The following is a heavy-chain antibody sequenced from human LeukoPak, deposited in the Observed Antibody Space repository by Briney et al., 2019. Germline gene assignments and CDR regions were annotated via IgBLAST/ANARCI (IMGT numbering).Heavy chain of an antibody. Sequence: AGGSLRFSCAASGFTFSSYAMSWVRQAPGKGLEWVSAISGSGGSTYYADSVKGRFTISRDNSKNTLYLQMNSLRAEDTAVYYCAKERSPFCGGDCYQPDYWGQGTLVTVSS. J-gene: IGHJ4*02. V-gene: IGHV3-23*01. CDR2: ISGSGGST. D-gene: IGHD2-21*02. CDR3: AKERSPFCGGDCYQPDY. CDR1: GFTFSSYA.